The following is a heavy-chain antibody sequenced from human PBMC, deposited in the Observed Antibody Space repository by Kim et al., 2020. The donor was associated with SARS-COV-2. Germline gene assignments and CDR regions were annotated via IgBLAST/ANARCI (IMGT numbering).Heavy chain of an antibody. V-gene: IGHV3-23*01. Sequence: ESVKGRLTIARDNSKNTMYLQMNSLRDEDTATYYCAKDFQDQSRSASYFDSWGQGTLVTASS. D-gene: IGHD2-2*01. CDR3: AKDFQDQSRSASYFDS. J-gene: IGHJ4*02.